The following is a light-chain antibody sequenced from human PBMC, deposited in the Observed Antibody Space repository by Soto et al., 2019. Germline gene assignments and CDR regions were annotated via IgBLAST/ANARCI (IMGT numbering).Light chain of an antibody. CDR2: SNN. CDR3: AAWDDSLNGPV. CDR1: SSNIGRNI. V-gene: IGLV1-44*01. J-gene: IGLJ2*01. Sequence: QSVLTQPPSASGTPGQRVTISCSGSSSNIGRNIVNWYQQLPGTAPKLLIYSNNQWPSGVPDRLSGSKSGTSASLAISGLQSEDEADYYCAAWDDSLNGPVFGGGTKLTVL.